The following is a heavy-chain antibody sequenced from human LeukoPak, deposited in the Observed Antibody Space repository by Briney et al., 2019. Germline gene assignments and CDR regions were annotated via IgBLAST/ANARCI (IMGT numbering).Heavy chain of an antibody. CDR1: GFTVSSNY. CDR3: AKGLLVGATPLYLDY. Sequence: GSLRLSCAASGFTVSSNYMSWVRQAPGKGLEWVSVIYSGGNTYYAESVKGRFTISRDNSKNTLYLQMNSLRAEDTAVYYCAKGLLVGATPLYLDYWGQGTLVTVSS. V-gene: IGHV3-53*01. CDR2: IYSGGNT. J-gene: IGHJ4*02. D-gene: IGHD1-26*01.